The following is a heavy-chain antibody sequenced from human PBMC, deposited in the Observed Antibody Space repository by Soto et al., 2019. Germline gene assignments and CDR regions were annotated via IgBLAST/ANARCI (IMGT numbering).Heavy chain of an antibody. J-gene: IGHJ6*02. CDR1: GGSISSGGYY. Sequence: SETLSLTCTVSGGSISSGGYYWSWIRQHPGKGLEWIGYIYYSGSTYYNPSLKSRVTISVDTSKNQFSLKLSSVTAADTAVYYCARVNGAYYYYGMDVWGQGTTVTSP. V-gene: IGHV4-31*03. CDR3: ARVNGAYYYYGMDV. D-gene: IGHD2-8*01. CDR2: IYYSGST.